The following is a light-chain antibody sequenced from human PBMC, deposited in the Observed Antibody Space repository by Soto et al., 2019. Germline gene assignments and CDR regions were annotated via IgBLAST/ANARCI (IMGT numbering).Light chain of an antibody. CDR2: SDN. V-gene: IGLV1-44*01. CDR3: AAWDDSLNGYV. J-gene: IGLJ1*01. CDR1: SSNIGSNT. Sequence: QSLLTQSPSASGTPGQRVTISCSGSSSNIGSNTVNWYHQLPGTAPKLLIYSDNQRPSGVPDRFSGSKSGTSASLAISGLQSEDEADYYCAAWDDSLNGYVFASGTKVTVL.